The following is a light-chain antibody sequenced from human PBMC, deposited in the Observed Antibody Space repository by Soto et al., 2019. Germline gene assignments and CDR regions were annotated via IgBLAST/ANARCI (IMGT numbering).Light chain of an antibody. J-gene: IGLJ3*02. CDR1: SSDVGGYNY. CDR2: EVS. V-gene: IGLV2-14*01. CDR3: SSSTGSSTPV. Sequence: QSALTQPASVSGSPGQSITISCTGTSSDVGGYNYVSWYQHHPGKAPKLMIYEVSNRPSGVSNRFSGSKSGNTASLTISGLPAEDEADYYCSSSTGSSTPVFGGGAKLTVL.